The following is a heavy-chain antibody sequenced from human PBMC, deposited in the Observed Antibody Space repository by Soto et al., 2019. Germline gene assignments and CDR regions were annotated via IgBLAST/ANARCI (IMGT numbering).Heavy chain of an antibody. CDR3: TRDGGGDFWRFDN. Sequence: QVHLVESGGGVVQPERSLTLSCEASGFTFSDSVMNWVRQAPGNGLEWVAIILSDGGRKLYADSVKGRFTISRDNSKNTVYLQMNSVRAEYTDKYYCTRDGGGDFWRFDNWGQGALVIVSS. CDR2: ILSDGGRK. J-gene: IGHJ4*02. V-gene: IGHV3-33*01. CDR1: GFTFSDSV. D-gene: IGHD3-3*01.